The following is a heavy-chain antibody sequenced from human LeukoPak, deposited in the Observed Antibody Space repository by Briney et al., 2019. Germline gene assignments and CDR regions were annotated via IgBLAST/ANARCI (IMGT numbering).Heavy chain of an antibody. D-gene: IGHD4-23*01. J-gene: IGHJ3*02. Sequence: SETLSLTCNVSGGSISGYYWNWIRQPPGKGLEWIGFIYNTGNTNYNPSLKSRVTISVDTSKSQVSLNLSSVTAADTAVYYCARPGGRDHGGNSVAFDIWGQGTMVTVSS. CDR1: GGSISGYY. V-gene: IGHV4-59*08. CDR2: IYNTGNT. CDR3: ARPGGRDHGGNSVAFDI.